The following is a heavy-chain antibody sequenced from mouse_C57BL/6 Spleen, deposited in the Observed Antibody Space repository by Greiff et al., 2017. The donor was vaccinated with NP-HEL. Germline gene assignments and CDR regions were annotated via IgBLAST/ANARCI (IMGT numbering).Heavy chain of an antibody. V-gene: IGHV5-4*03. D-gene: IGHD4-1*01. CDR3: ARVNTGSSYWYFDV. Sequence: EVKLVESGGGLVKPGGSLKLSCAASGFTFSSYAMSWVRQTPEKRLEWVATISDGGSYTYYPDNVKGRFTISSDNAKNNLYLQMSHLKSEDTAMYYCARVNTGSSYWYFDVWGTGTTVTVSS. J-gene: IGHJ1*03. CDR1: GFTFSSYA. CDR2: ISDGGSYT.